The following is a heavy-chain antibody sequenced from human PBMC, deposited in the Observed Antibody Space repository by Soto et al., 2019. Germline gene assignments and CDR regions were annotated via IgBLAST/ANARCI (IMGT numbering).Heavy chain of an antibody. V-gene: IGHV1-8*01. CDR2: MNPGSGDT. CDR3: ARMASLGSLNWFDP. Sequence: ASVKVSCKASGYIFTNNDVSWVRQATGQGLEWMGWMNPGSGDTGYAQKFQGRVTMTRNISIATAYMELSSLRADDTAIYYRARMASLGSLNWFDPWGQGTLVTVSS. D-gene: IGHD3-10*01. J-gene: IGHJ5*02. CDR1: GYIFTNND.